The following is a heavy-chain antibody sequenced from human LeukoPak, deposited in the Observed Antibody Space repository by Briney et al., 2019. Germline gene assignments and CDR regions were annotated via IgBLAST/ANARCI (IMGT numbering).Heavy chain of an antibody. Sequence: PGGSLRLPCAASGFTFSSYSMNWVRQAPGKGLEWVSSISSSSSYIYYADSVKGRFTISRDNAKNSLYLQMNSLRAEDTAVYYCAKRFYDSSGFPIGDDYWGQGTLVSVSS. CDR1: GFTFSSYS. V-gene: IGHV3-21*04. CDR2: ISSSSSYI. J-gene: IGHJ4*02. D-gene: IGHD3-22*01. CDR3: AKRFYDSSGFPIGDDY.